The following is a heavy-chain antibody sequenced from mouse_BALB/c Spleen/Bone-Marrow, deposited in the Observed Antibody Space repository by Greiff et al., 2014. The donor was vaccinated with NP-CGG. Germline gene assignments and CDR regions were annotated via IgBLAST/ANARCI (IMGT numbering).Heavy chain of an antibody. Sequence: VQVVESGGGLVQPGGSRKLSCAASGFTFSDYGMAWVRQAPGKGPEWVAFISNLAYSIYYADTVTGRFTISRENAKNTLYLEMSSLRSEDTAMYYCAREGGAMDYWGQGTSVTVSS. J-gene: IGHJ4*01. CDR2: ISNLAYSI. CDR3: AREGGAMDY. V-gene: IGHV5-15*02. CDR1: GFTFSDYG.